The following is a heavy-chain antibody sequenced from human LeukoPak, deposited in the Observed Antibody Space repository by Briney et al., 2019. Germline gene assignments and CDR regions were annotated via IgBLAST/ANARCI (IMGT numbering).Heavy chain of an antibody. CDR2: ISSSGSTI. J-gene: IGHJ4*02. D-gene: IGHD3-10*01. CDR3: ARVTYGSGTYGAFDY. V-gene: IGHV3-48*03. Sequence: GGSLRLSCAASGFTFSSYEMNWVRQAPGKGLEWVSYISSSGSTIYYADSVKGRFTISRDNAKNSLYLQMNSLRAEDTAVYYCARVTYGSGTYGAFDYWGQGTLVTVSS. CDR1: GFTFSSYE.